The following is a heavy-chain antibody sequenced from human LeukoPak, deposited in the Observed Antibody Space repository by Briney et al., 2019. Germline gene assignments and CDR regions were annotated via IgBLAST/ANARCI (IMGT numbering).Heavy chain of an antibody. CDR3: ATLVSGIGY. Sequence: ASVKVSCKASGYTFTGYYMHWVRQSPGQGLEWLGRINPNTGGSNYAQKCQGRITVTSDTSTSTAYMELSRLNSDDTAMYYCATLVSGIGYWGQGTLVTVSS. V-gene: IGHV1-2*06. CDR1: GYTFTGYY. J-gene: IGHJ4*02. D-gene: IGHD1-20*01. CDR2: INPNTGGS.